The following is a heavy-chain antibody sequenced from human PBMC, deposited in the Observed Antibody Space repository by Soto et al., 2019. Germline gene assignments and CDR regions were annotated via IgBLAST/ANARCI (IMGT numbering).Heavy chain of an antibody. CDR1: GYTFTGYY. V-gene: IGHV1-2*04. J-gene: IGHJ6*02. CDR2: INPNSGGT. Sequence: QVQLVQSGAEVKKPGASVKVSCKASGYTFTGYYMHWVRQAPGQGLEWMGWINPNSGGTNYAQKFQGWVTMTRDTSISPAYMELSRLRSDDTAVYYCARDVGYYDFWSGYHPYYYYGMDVWGQGTTVTVSS. D-gene: IGHD3-3*01. CDR3: ARDVGYYDFWSGYHPYYYYGMDV.